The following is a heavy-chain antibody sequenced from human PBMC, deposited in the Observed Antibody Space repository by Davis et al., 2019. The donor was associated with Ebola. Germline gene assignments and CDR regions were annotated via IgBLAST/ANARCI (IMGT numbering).Heavy chain of an antibody. CDR2: IIPIFGIA. V-gene: IGHV1-69*10. J-gene: IGHJ4*02. CDR3: ARDVDTAMAGDY. D-gene: IGHD5-18*01. CDR1: GGTFSSYA. Sequence: SVKVSCKASGGTFSSYAISWVRQAPGQGLEWMGGIIPIFGIANYAQKFQGRVTITADKSTSTAYMELSSLRSEDTAVYYCARDVDTAMAGDYWGQGTLVTVSS.